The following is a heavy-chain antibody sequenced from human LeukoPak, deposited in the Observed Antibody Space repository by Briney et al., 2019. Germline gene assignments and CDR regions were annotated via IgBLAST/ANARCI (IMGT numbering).Heavy chain of an antibody. D-gene: IGHD3-22*01. CDR1: AYSISSGYY. CDR3: ARQGYYYDSSGDY. CDR2: IYHSGST. V-gene: IGHV4-38-2*02. J-gene: IGHJ4*02. Sequence: SETLSLTCTVSAYSISSGYYWGWIRQPPGKGLEWIGEIYHSGSTNYNPSLKSRVTISLDKSKNQFSLKLYSVTAADTAVYYCARQGYYYDSSGDYWGQGTLVTVSS.